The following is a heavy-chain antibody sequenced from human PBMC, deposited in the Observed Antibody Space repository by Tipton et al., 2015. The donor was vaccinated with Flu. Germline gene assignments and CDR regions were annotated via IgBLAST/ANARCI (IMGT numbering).Heavy chain of an antibody. CDR1: GFTFRNYF. D-gene: IGHD3-16*01. Sequence: SLRLSCAASGFTFRNYFMRWVRQAPGKGLEWVSFISDSGVSTDYADSVKGRFTISRDNSKSTLYLQMNSLRADDTAVYYCAKGSLASDVGGPAWGQGTLVTVSS. CDR3: AKGSLASDVGGPA. J-gene: IGHJ4*02. CDR2: ISDSGVST. V-gene: IGHV3-23*01.